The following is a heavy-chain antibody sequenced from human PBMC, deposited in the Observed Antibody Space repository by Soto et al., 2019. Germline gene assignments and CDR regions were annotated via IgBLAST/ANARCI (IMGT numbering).Heavy chain of an antibody. V-gene: IGHV1-18*01. CDR2: ISAYNGKT. J-gene: IGHJ4*02. CDR3: ARDRLIAVTGLLHY. CDR1: GYHFTSYG. Sequence: QVQLVQSGAEVKKPGASVKVSCKTSGYHFTSYGINWVRQAPGQGPEWMGWISAYNGKTGYTQKFQGRVTMTTDTSTSTAYMELRSLRSDDTAVYYCARDRLIAVTGLLHYWGQGTLVTVSS. D-gene: IGHD6-19*01.